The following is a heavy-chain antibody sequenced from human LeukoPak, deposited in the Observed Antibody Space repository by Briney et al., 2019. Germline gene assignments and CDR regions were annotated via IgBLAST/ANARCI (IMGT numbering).Heavy chain of an antibody. J-gene: IGHJ4*02. Sequence: GGSLRLSCAASGFTFSSYAMHWVRQAPGKGLEWVAVISYDGSNKYYADSVKGRFTISRDNSKNTLYLQMNSLRAEDTAVYYCAKDRVGGNQTWGQGTLVTVSS. CDR3: AKDRVGGNQT. CDR1: GFTFSSYA. CDR2: ISYDGSNK. V-gene: IGHV3-30-3*01. D-gene: IGHD4-23*01.